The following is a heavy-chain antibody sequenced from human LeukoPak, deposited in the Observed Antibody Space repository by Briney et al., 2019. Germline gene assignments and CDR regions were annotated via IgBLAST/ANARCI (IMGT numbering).Heavy chain of an antibody. V-gene: IGHV3-64D*09. CDR2: ISSNGGST. Sequence: GGSLRLSCAASGFTFSTYSMHWVRQAPGKGLEYVSAISSNGGSTYYADSVKGRFTISRDNSKNTLYLQMSSLRAEDTAVYYCVKGLRFLEWVNWYFDLWGRGTLVTVSS. J-gene: IGHJ2*01. D-gene: IGHD3-3*01. CDR3: VKGLRFLEWVNWYFDL. CDR1: GFTFSTYS.